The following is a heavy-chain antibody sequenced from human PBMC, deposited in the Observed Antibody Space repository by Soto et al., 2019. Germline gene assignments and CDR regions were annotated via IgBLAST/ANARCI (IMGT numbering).Heavy chain of an antibody. CDR1: GGSISSGDYY. CDR3: ARGIVVVTATPNWFDP. Sequence: SETLSLTCTVSGGSISSGDYYWSWIRQPPGKGLEWIGYIYYSGSTYYSPSLKSRVTISVDTSKNQFSLKLSSVTAADTAVYYCARGIVVVTATPNWFDPWGQGTLVTVSS. V-gene: IGHV4-30-4*01. CDR2: IYYSGST. J-gene: IGHJ5*02. D-gene: IGHD2-21*02.